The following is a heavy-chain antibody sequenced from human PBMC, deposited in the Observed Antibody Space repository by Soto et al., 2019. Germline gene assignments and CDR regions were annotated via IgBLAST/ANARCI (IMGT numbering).Heavy chain of an antibody. CDR3: ARESNGYGSGKPGEQWLIDY. D-gene: IGHD3-10*01. V-gene: IGHV4-31*03. J-gene: IGHJ4*02. CDR1: GGSISSGGYY. CDR2: IYYSGST. Sequence: SETLSLTCTVSGGSISSGGYYWSWIRQHPGKGLEWIGYIYYSGSTYYNPSLKSRVTISVDTSKNQFSLKLSSVTAADTAVYYCARESNGYGSGKPGEQWLIDYWGQGTLVTVSS.